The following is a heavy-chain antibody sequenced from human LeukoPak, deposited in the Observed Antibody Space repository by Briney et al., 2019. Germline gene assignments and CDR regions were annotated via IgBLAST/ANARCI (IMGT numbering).Heavy chain of an antibody. CDR1: GGSISSGSYY. Sequence: SETLSLTCTASGGSISSGSYYWSWIRQPAGKGLEWIGRIYTSGSTNYNPSLKSRVTISVDTSKNQFSLKLSSVTAADTAVYYCASEDYSDAFDIWGQGTMVTVSS. V-gene: IGHV4-61*02. D-gene: IGHD2-21*01. CDR2: IYTSGST. CDR3: ASEDYSDAFDI. J-gene: IGHJ3*02.